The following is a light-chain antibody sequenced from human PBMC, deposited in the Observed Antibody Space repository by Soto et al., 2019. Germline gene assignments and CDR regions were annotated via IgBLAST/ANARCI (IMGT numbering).Light chain of an antibody. V-gene: IGKV3-20*01. J-gene: IGKJ1*01. CDR1: QSVRSN. Sequence: EIVMTQSPATLSLSPGERATLSFSASQSVRSNLAWYQQKPGQAPRLLIYDASSRATGIPDRFSGSGSGTDFTLTISRLEPEDFAVYYCQQYGSSPRTFGQGTKVDIK. CDR3: QQYGSSPRT. CDR2: DAS.